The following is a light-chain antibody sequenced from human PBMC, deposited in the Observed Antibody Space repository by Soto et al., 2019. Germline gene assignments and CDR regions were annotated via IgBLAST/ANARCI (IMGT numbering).Light chain of an antibody. CDR1: QSISSY. V-gene: IGKV1-39*01. CDR3: QQSFTTLGT. CDR2: LAS. Sequence: DIQMTQSPSSLSASVGDRVTITCRASQSISSYVNWYHQRSGRAPQLLIYLASSLQSGVPSRFSGGGSGTEFTLTISSLQPEDFGTYFFQQSFTTLGTFGPGTKVDV. J-gene: IGKJ3*01.